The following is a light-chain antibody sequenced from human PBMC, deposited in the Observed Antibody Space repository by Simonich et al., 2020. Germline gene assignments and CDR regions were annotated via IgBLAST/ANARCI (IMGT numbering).Light chain of an antibody. J-gene: IGLJ2*01. CDR2: DVS. CDR1: TSDVGGYNY. V-gene: IGLV2-14*03. CDR3: SSYTSSSTPHVV. Sequence: QSALTQPASVSGSPGQSITISCTGTTSDVGGYNYVSWYQQHPGKAPKLMIYDVSNRPSGVSNRFSGSKSGNTASLTISGLQAEDEADYYCSSYTSSSTPHVVFGGGTKLTVL.